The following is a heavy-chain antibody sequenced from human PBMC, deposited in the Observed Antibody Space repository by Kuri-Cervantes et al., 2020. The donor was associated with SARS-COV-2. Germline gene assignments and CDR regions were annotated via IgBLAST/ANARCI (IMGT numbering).Heavy chain of an antibody. V-gene: IGHV4-59*12. J-gene: IGHJ4*02. Sequence: PETLSLTCTVSGGSISSYYWSWIRQPPGKGLEWIGYTYYSGSTNYNPTLKSRVTISVDTSKDQSTLKLSSVTAADTAVYYCTRGGAIFDYWGQGTLVTVSS. D-gene: IGHD1-26*01. CDR1: GGSISSYY. CDR3: TRGGAIFDY. CDR2: TYYSGST.